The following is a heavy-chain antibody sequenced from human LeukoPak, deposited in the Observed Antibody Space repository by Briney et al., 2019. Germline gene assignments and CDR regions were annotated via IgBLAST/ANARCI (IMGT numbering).Heavy chain of an antibody. CDR1: GFTFSSYA. Sequence: PGGSLRLSCAASGFTFSSYAMSWVRQAPGKGLEWVSAISGSGGSTYYADSVKGRFTISRDNSKNTLYLQMNSLRAEDTAVYYCAKKFVGSSASGTYFDYWGQGTLVTVSS. CDR3: AKKFVGSSASGTYFDY. J-gene: IGHJ4*02. CDR2: ISGSGGST. D-gene: IGHD3-10*01. V-gene: IGHV3-23*01.